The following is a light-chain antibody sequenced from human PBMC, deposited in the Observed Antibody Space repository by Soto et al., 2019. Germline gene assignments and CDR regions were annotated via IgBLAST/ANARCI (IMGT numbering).Light chain of an antibody. CDR1: RSNIGGNF. CDR3: VAWDDSQSSYV. J-gene: IGLJ1*01. CDR2: GNN. V-gene: IGLV1-47*01. Sequence: QSVLTQPPSASGTPGQRVTISCSGSRSNIGGNFVSWYQQLPGTAPKLLIDGNNQRPSGVPDRFSGSKSGTSASLAISGLRSEDEADYYCVAWDDSQSSYVFGTGTKLTVL.